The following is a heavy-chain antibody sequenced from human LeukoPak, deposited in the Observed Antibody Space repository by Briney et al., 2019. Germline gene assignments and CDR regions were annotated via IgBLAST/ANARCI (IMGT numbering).Heavy chain of an antibody. CDR2: ISYDGLDK. D-gene: IGHD4-23*01. J-gene: IGHJ4*02. CDR3: AKDVAGVDYGGSPYYFDY. V-gene: IGHV3-30*18. Sequence: PGGSLRLSCAASGFTFSSYAMSWVRQAPGKGLEWVAVISYDGLDKNYGDSAEGRFTISRDNSKNTLYLQLNSLRSEDTAVYYCAKDVAGVDYGGSPYYFDYWGQGTLVTVSS. CDR1: GFTFSSYA.